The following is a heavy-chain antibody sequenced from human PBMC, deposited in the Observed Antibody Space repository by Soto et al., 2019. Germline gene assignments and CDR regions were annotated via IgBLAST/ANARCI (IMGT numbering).Heavy chain of an antibody. Sequence: ASVKVSCKASGYTFTGYYMHWVRQAPGQGLEWMGWINPNSGGTNYAQKFQGWVTMTRDTSISTAYMELSRLRSDDTAVYYCAREYRVWSGSNWFDPWGQGTLVTVSS. CDR3: AREYRVWSGSNWFDP. J-gene: IGHJ5*02. V-gene: IGHV1-2*04. D-gene: IGHD3-3*01. CDR1: GYTFTGYY. CDR2: INPNSGGT.